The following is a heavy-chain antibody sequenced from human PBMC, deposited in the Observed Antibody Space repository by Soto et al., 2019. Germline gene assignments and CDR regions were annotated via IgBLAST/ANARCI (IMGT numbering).Heavy chain of an antibody. J-gene: IGHJ4*02. CDR2: IIPIFGTA. V-gene: IGHV1-69*06. Sequence: ASVKVSCKASGGTFSSYAISWVRQAPGQGLEWMGGIIPIFGTANYAQKFQGRVTITADKSTSTAYMELSSLRSEDTAVYYCARAPTTVVTSLPPRKVYFDYWGQGTLVTVSS. D-gene: IGHD4-17*01. CDR1: GGTFSSYA. CDR3: ARAPTTVVTSLPPRKVYFDY.